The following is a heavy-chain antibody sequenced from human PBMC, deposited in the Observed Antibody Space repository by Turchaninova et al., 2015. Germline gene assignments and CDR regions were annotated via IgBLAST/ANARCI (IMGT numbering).Heavy chain of an antibody. J-gene: IGHJ4*02. Sequence: EVQLVESGGGLVKPGGSLRLSCAASGFTFSNAWMSWVRQAPGKGVEWVGGIKSKTDGGKAEYAAPVKGRLTISRDDSKNTLYLQMSSLKTEDTAVYYCNTVQSYNFWSGYEVFDYWGQGTLVTVSS. CDR2: IKSKTDGGKA. D-gene: IGHD3-3*01. V-gene: IGHV3-15*01. CDR1: GFTFSNAW. CDR3: NTVQSYNFWSGYEVFDY.